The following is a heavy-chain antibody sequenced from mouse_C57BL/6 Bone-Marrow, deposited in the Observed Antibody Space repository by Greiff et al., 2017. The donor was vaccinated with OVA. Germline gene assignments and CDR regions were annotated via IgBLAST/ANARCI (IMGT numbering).Heavy chain of an antibody. J-gene: IGHJ4*01. CDR3: TVATGMDY. CDR2: IRLKSDNYAT. V-gene: IGHV6-3*01. Sequence: EVMLVESGGGLVQPGGSMKLSCVASGFTFSNYWMNWVRQSPEKGLEWVAQIRLKSDNYATHYAESVKGRFTISRDDSKSSVYLQMNNLRAEDTGIYYCTVATGMDYWGQGTSVTVSS. D-gene: IGHD1-1*01. CDR1: GFTFSNYW.